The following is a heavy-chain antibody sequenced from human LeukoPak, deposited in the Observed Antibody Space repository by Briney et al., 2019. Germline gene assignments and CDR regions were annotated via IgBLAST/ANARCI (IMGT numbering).Heavy chain of an antibody. Sequence: GGSLRLSCAASGFTFDDSGMSWVRQAPGKGLEWVSGINWNGGSTGYADSVKGRFTISRDNAKNSLYLQMNSLRAEDTALYYCARYYDILTGYYFFDYWGQGTLVTVSS. CDR3: ARYYDILTGYYFFDY. D-gene: IGHD3-9*01. CDR1: GFTFDDSG. CDR2: INWNGGST. V-gene: IGHV3-20*04. J-gene: IGHJ4*02.